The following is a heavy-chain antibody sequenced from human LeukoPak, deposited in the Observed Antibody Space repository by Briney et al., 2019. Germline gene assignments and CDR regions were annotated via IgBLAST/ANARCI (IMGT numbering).Heavy chain of an antibody. CDR1: GFTFSSYA. J-gene: IGHJ4*02. V-gene: IGHV3-23*01. Sequence: GGSLRLSXAASGFTFSSYAMSWVRQAPGKGLEWVSAISGSGGSTYYADSVKGRFTISRDNSKNTLYLQMNSLRAEDTAVYYCAISRGSIAAAGTYWGQGTLVTVSS. CDR3: AISRGSIAAAGTY. D-gene: IGHD6-13*01. CDR2: ISGSGGST.